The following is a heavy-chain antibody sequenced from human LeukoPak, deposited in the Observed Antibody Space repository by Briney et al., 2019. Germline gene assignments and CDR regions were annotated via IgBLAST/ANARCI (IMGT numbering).Heavy chain of an antibody. CDR3: ARGGGSGWYIDY. Sequence: SETLSLTCAVYGGSFSGYFWSWIRQPPGKGLEWIGEINHSGSTDYNPSLKSRVTISVDTSKNQFSLKLSSVTAADTALYYCARGGGSGWYIDYWGQGTLVTVSS. V-gene: IGHV4-34*01. CDR2: INHSGST. D-gene: IGHD6-19*01. J-gene: IGHJ4*02. CDR1: GGSFSGYF.